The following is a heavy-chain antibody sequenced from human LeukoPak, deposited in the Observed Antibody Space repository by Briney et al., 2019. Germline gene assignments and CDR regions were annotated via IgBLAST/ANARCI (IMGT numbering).Heavy chain of an antibody. CDR2: IKQDGSEK. CDR1: GFTFSSDC. J-gene: IGHJ4*02. Sequence: GGSLRLSCAASGFTFSSDCMSWGRQAPGKGLEWGANIKQDGSEKYYVDSVKGRFTISRDNAKNSLYLQMNSLRAEDTAVYYCARVQWELRGVGSYFDYWGQGTLVTVSS. V-gene: IGHV3-7*01. CDR3: ARVQWELRGVGSYFDY. D-gene: IGHD1-26*01.